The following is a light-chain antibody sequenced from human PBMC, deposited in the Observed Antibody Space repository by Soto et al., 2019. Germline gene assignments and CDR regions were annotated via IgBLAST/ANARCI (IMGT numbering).Light chain of an antibody. CDR2: GAS. V-gene: IGKV3-15*01. CDR1: QSVSSK. J-gene: IGKJ1*01. CDR3: QQYNNWPGT. Sequence: EIVLTQSPGTLSVSPGERATLSCRASQSVSSKLAWYQQKPGQAPRLLFYGASTGATGIPARFSSSGSETDLPLSISSLQSEDFAVYYCQQYNNWPGTFGQGTKVEIK.